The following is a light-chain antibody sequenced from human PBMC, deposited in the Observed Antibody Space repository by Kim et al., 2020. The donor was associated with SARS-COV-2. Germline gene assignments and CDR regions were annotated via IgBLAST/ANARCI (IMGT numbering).Light chain of an antibody. CDR3: QHYGTSPLT. CDR2: GAS. Sequence: YPGERATVSSRASKSVSSNYLAWYQQKPGQAPRLHIYGASSRTTGIPDRFSGSGSETDFILTISRLDPEDFAVYYCQHYGTSPLTFGGGTKVDIK. J-gene: IGKJ4*01. CDR1: KSVSSNY. V-gene: IGKV3-20*01.